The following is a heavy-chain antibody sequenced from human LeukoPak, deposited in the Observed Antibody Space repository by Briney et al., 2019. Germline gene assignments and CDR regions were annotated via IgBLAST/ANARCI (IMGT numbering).Heavy chain of an antibody. Sequence: GGSLRLSCAASGFTFSSYAMHGGRQAPGKGVEWGAVISYDGSNKYYADSVKGGFTISRDNSKNPLYLQMNSLRAEDTAVYYCARDPDTAMALYYFDYWGQGTLVTVSS. V-gene: IGHV3-30*04. CDR3: ARDPDTAMALYYFDY. D-gene: IGHD5-18*01. CDR2: ISYDGSNK. CDR1: GFTFSSYA. J-gene: IGHJ4*02.